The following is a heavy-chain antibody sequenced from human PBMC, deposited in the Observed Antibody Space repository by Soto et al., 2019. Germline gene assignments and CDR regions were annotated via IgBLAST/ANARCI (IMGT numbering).Heavy chain of an antibody. J-gene: IGHJ5*02. V-gene: IGHV3-13*01. CDR2: IGFAGDT. CDR3: VRGLPGGFDP. D-gene: IGHD3-10*01. Sequence: AAGSLRLSCGASGFIFSNFDMPWVRQTTEKGLEWVSGIGFAGDTNYSGSVKGRFTISRENAKNSLFLQMNSLRVGDTAVYYCVRGLPGGFDPWGQGTLVTVSS. CDR1: GFIFSNFD.